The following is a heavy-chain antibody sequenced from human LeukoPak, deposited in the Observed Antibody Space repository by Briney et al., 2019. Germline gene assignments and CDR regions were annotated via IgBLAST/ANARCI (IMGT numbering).Heavy chain of an antibody. CDR2: ISTSSNRI. J-gene: IGHJ4*02. CDR1: GFTVSSNY. V-gene: IGHV3-48*02. Sequence: GGSLRLSCAASGFTVSSNYMSWVRQAPGKGLEWVSYISTSSNRIDYADSVKGRFTMSRDNAKNLLYLQMNSLRDEDTAMYYCARVSAPGTSGWYFGYWGQGTLVTVSS. CDR3: ARVSAPGTSGWYFGY. D-gene: IGHD6-19*01.